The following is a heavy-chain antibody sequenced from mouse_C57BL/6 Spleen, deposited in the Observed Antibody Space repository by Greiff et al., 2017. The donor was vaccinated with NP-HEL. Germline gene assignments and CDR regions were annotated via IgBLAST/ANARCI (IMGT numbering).Heavy chain of an antibody. Sequence: EVNVVESGGGLVQSGRSLRLSCATSGFTFSDFYMEWVRQAPGKGLEWIAASRNKANDYTTEYSASVKGRFIVSRDTSQSILSLQMNALRAEDTAIYYCARDAPRARYFDVWGTGTTVTVSS. CDR3: ARDAPRARYFDV. CDR1: GFTFSDFY. D-gene: IGHD3-1*01. V-gene: IGHV7-1*01. CDR2: SRNKANDYTT. J-gene: IGHJ1*03.